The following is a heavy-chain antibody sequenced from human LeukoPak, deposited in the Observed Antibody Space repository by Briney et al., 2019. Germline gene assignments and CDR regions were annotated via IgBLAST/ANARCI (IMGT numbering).Heavy chain of an antibody. CDR1: GGSISSNDYY. D-gene: IGHD4-23*01. Sequence: SETLSLTCSVSGGSISSNDYYWGWIRQPPGKGLEWIGSLFHSGSTYYNPSLKSRVTMSVDTSKNQFSLKLTSVTAADTAVYYCARHATTVVTPTFDYWGRGTLVTVSS. CDR3: ARHATTVVTPTFDY. CDR2: LFHSGST. J-gene: IGHJ4*02. V-gene: IGHV4-39*01.